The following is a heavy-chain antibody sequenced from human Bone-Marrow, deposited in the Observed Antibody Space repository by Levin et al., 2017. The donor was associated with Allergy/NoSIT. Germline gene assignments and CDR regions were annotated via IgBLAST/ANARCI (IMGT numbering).Heavy chain of an antibody. J-gene: IGHJ6*03. CDR1: GGSISSGGYY. V-gene: IGHV4-31*03. Sequence: PSETLSLTCTVSGGSISSGGYYWSWIRQHPGKGLEWIGYIYYSGSTYYNPSLKSRVTISVDTSKNQFSLKLSSVTAADTAVYYCARARGSTSSYYYYYMDVWGKGTTVTVSS. CDR2: IYYSGST. D-gene: IGHD2-2*01. CDR3: ARARGSTSSYYYYYMDV.